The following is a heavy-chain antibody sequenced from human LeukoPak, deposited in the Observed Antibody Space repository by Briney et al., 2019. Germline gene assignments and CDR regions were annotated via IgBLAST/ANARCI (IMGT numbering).Heavy chain of an antibody. V-gene: IGHV4-59*01. CDR3: ARETQDYMDV. Sequence: PSETLSLTCTVSGGSISSYYWSWLRQPPGKGLEWIGYIYYSGSTNYNPSLKSRVTISVDTSKNQFSLKLSSVTAADTAVYYCARETQDYMDVWGKGTTVTISS. CDR2: IYYSGST. J-gene: IGHJ6*03. CDR1: GGSISSYY. D-gene: IGHD2-15*01.